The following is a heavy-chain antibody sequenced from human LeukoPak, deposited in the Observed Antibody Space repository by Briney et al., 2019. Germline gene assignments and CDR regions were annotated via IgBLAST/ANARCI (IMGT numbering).Heavy chain of an antibody. D-gene: IGHD2-15*01. J-gene: IGHJ4*02. CDR1: GYSFSSYW. V-gene: IGHV5-51*01. Sequence: GESLKISGKGSGYSFSSYWIGWVRQMPGKGLEWMGIIYPGDSDTRYSPSFQGQVTISADKSISTAYLQWSSLKASDTAMYYCARIYCSAGSCYCDYWGQGTLVTVSS. CDR3: ARIYCSAGSCYCDY. CDR2: IYPGDSDT.